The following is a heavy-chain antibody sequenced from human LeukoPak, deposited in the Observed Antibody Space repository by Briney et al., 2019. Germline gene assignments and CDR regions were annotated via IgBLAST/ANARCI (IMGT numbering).Heavy chain of an antibody. Sequence: SETLSLTCTVSGGSISSYYWSWLRQPPGKGLEWIGYIFYSGSTNYNPSLKSRVTISVDTSKSQFSLKLSSVTAADTAVYYCARVYYSNSYDYWYFDLWGRGTLVTVSS. D-gene: IGHD6-13*01. V-gene: IGHV4-59*01. CDR1: GGSISSYY. CDR3: ARVYYSNSYDYWYFDL. J-gene: IGHJ2*01. CDR2: IFYSGST.